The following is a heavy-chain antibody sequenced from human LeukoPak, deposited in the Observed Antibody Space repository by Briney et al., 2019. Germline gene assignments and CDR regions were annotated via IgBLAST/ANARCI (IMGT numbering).Heavy chain of an antibody. CDR3: ARTYRNWFDP. Sequence: SETLSLTCTVSGGSISSYYWSWIRQPPGKGLEWIGYIYYSGSTNYNPSLKSRVTISVDTSKNQFSLKLSSVTAADAAVYYCARTYRNWFDPWGQGTLVTVSS. D-gene: IGHD2-21*01. CDR2: IYYSGST. V-gene: IGHV4-59*08. CDR1: GGSISSYY. J-gene: IGHJ5*02.